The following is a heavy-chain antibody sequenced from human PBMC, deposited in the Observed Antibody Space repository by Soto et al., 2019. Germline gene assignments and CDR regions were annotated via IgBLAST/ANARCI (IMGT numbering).Heavy chain of an antibody. CDR3: VRARVMITFGVVIVIDY. D-gene: IGHD3-16*02. V-gene: IGHV1-8*01. J-gene: IGHJ4*02. CDR1: GYTFTSYD. CDR2: INPNTGYT. Sequence: QVQLVQSGAAMKKPGASVKVSCKASGYTFTSYDINWVRQATGQGLEWMGWINPNTGYTDYAQKFQDRVTMTGNTFITTAYMELSSLRSEDTAVYYCVRARVMITFGVVIVIDYWGQGSPVTVSS.